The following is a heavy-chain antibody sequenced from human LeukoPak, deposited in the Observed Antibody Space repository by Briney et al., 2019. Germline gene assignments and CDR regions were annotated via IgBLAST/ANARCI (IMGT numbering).Heavy chain of an antibody. CDR1: GGSISSGGYY. CDR2: IYYSGST. CDR3: ARTRTAWYFDY. J-gene: IGHJ4*02. Sequence: SETLSLTCTVSGGSISSGGYYWSWIRQRPGQGLEWIGYIYYSGSTYYNPSLKSRVTISVDTSKNQFSLKLSSVTAADTAVYYCARTRTAWYFDYWGQGTLVTVSS. D-gene: IGHD2-21*02. V-gene: IGHV4-31*03.